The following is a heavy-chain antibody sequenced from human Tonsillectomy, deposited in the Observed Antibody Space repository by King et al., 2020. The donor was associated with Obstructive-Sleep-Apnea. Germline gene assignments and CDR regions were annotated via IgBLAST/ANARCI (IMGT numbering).Heavy chain of an antibody. CDR3: ALQMTTVTSRVDV. CDR1: GLSLSTNVVG. V-gene: IGHV2-5*02. Sequence: TLKESGPTMVKPTQTLTLTCTFSGLSLSTNVVGVVWIRKPPGKSLEWLALIYWDDVKRYSPSLKSRLTITKDTSKNQVVLTMTNMDPVDTATYYCALQMTTVTSRVDVWGQGTTVTVSS. CDR2: IYWDDVK. J-gene: IGHJ6*02. D-gene: IGHD4-17*01.